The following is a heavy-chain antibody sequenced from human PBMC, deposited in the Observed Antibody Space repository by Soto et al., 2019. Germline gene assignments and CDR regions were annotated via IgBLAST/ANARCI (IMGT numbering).Heavy chain of an antibody. CDR3: AREPLGSAYGSGPFDY. CDR2: IYYSGST. J-gene: IGHJ4*02. CDR1: GGSISSYY. Sequence: LSLTCTVSGGSISSYYWSWIRQPPGKGLEWIGYIYYSGSTNYNPSLKSRVTISVDTSKNQFSLKLSSVTAADTAVYYCAREPLGSAYGSGPFDYWGQGTLVTVSS. D-gene: IGHD3-10*01. V-gene: IGHV4-59*01.